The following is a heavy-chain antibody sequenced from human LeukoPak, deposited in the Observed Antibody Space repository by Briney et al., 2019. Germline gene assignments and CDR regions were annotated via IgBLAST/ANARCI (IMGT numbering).Heavy chain of an antibody. CDR3: ARFVDTAIVMGAFDI. V-gene: IGHV3-48*03. J-gene: IGHJ3*02. D-gene: IGHD5-18*01. CDR1: GFTFSSYE. CDR2: ISSSGSTI. Sequence: GGSLRLSCAASGFTFSSYEMNWVRQAPGKGLEWVSYISSSGSTIYYADSVKGRFTISRDNAKNSLYLQMNSLRAEDTAVYYCARFVDTAIVMGAFDIWGQGTMVTVSS.